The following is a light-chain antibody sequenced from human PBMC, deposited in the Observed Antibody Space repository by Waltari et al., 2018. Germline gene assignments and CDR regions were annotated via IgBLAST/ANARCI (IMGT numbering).Light chain of an antibody. J-gene: IGKJ5*01. CDR3: QQNYSNIIA. V-gene: IGKV1-39*01. CDR2: AAS. CDR1: QTINTY. Sequence: DIQMTQSPSSLSASVGYRVTITCRASQTINTYLNWYQQKPGNAPKLLIYAASNLHSGVPSRFSGSGSGTAFTLTISSLQPEDFATYYCQQNYSNIIAFGQGTRLDFK.